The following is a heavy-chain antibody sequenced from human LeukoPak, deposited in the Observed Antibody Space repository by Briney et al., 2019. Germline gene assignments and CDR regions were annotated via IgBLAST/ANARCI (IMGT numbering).Heavy chain of an antibody. CDR3: VVDITGTIEVDYYYYGMDV. J-gene: IGHJ6*02. Sequence: SVKVSCKASGGTFSSYAISWVRQAPGQGLEWMGGIIPIFGTANYAQKFEGRVTITADESTSTAYVELSSLRSEDTAVYYCVVDITGTIEVDYYYYGMDVWGHGTTVTVSS. CDR1: GGTFSSYA. D-gene: IGHD1-7*01. CDR2: IIPIFGTA. V-gene: IGHV1-69*13.